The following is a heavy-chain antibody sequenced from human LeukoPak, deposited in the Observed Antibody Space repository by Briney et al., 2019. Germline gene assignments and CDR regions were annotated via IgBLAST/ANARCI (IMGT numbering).Heavy chain of an antibody. D-gene: IGHD7-27*01. CDR1: GGSISSGSYY. CDR2: ISYSGSS. V-gene: IGHV4-31*03. J-gene: IGHJ5*02. CDR3: ARDHLTGIDP. Sequence: PSETLSFTCTVSGGSISSGSYYWSWIRQYPGKGLEWIGYISYSGSSYYNPSLKSRVTISVDTSKNQFSLKLSSVTAADTAVYYCARDHLTGIDPWGQGTLVTVSS.